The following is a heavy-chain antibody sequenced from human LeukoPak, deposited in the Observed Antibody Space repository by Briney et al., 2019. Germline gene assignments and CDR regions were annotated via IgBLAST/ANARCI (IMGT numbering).Heavy chain of an antibody. D-gene: IGHD3-10*01. V-gene: IGHV1-18*01. CDR2: ISAYNGNT. CDR3: ATDHLNYYGSGSYYL. Sequence: ASVKVSCKASGYTFTSYGISWVRQAPGQGLEWKGWISAYNGNTNYAQKLQGRVTMTEDTSTDTAYMELSSLRSEDTAVYYCATDHLNYYGSGSYYLWGQGTLVTVSS. J-gene: IGHJ5*02. CDR1: GYTFTSYG.